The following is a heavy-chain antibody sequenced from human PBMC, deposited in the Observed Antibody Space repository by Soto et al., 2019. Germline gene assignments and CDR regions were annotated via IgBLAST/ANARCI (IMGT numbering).Heavy chain of an antibody. D-gene: IGHD3-10*01. CDR3: ARGGWFGELPFDY. J-gene: IGHJ4*02. CDR2: NNADKGDT. Sequence: QVHLVQSGAEMRKPGASVKVSCKASGYTFSTYAIHWVRQAPGQGLEWMGWNNADKGDTKFSQKFRGWVTITRDTSASTAYMDLSSLRPEDTAVYYCARGGWFGELPFDYWGQGTLVTVSS. CDR1: GYTFSTYA. V-gene: IGHV1-3*01.